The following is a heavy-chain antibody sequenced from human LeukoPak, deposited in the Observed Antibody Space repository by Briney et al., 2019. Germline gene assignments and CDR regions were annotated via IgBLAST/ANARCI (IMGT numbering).Heavy chain of an antibody. J-gene: IGHJ4*02. CDR2: INHSGST. CDR3: ARDPHSSTLYYFDY. CDR1: GFTFSSYS. D-gene: IGHD6-6*01. V-gene: IGHV4-34*01. Sequence: PGGSLRLSCAASGFTFSSYSMNWVRQAPGKGLEWIGEINHSGSTNYNPSLKSRVTISVDTSKNRFSLKLSSVTAADTAVYYCARDPHSSTLYYFDYWGQGTLVTVSS.